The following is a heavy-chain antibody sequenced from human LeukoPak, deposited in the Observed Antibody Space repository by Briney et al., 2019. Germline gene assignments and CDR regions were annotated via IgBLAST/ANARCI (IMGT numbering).Heavy chain of an antibody. J-gene: IGHJ5*02. CDR3: ARFGTGTTLRFFGWFDP. V-gene: IGHV4-59*02. CDR1: GGSVSSYY. Sequence: SGTLSLTCTVSGGSVSSYYWNWIRQPPGKGLEWIGYIYSGSTKYNPSLKRRVTISVDTSKNQFSLKLSSVTAADTAVYYCARFGTGTTLRFFGWFDPWGQGTLVTVSS. CDR2: IYSGST. D-gene: IGHD1-7*01.